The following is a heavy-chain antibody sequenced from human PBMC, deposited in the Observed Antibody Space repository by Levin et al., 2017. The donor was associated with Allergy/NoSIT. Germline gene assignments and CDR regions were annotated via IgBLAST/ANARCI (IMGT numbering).Heavy chain of an antibody. J-gene: IGHJ4*02. V-gene: IGHV3-7*01. D-gene: IGHD2-2*01. CDR2: IKQDGSEQ. CDR1: GFTFSSFW. Sequence: PGGSLRLSCAASGFTFSSFWMSWVRQAPGKGPEWVANIKQDGSEQYYLDSVKGRFTISRDNAKNSLYLQINSLSAEATAVYYCARNDRYCSRASCYYYFDYWGLGTLVTVSS. CDR3: ARNDRYCSRASCYYYFDY.